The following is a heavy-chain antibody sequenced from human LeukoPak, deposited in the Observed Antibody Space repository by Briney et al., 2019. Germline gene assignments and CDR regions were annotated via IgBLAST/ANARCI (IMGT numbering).Heavy chain of an antibody. Sequence: PPETLSLTCTVSGGSVVSSTYYWGWIRQPPGKGLEWIASINYSGSIYYNPSLKSRVTISVDTSKNQFSLKLSSVTAADTAVYFCARRLGGSGTYYFDYWGQGTLVTVSS. J-gene: IGHJ4*02. CDR2: INYSGSI. CDR1: GGSVVSSTYY. V-gene: IGHV4-39*01. D-gene: IGHD3-10*01. CDR3: ARRLGGSGTYYFDY.